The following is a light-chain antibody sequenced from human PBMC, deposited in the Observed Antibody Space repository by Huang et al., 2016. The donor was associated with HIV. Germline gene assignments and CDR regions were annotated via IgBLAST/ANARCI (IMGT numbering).Light chain of an antibody. V-gene: IGKV1-39*01. CDR2: AAS. Sequence: DIQMTQSPSSLSASVGDRVTITCRASQGIKNYLNWYQQKAGKAPKLLIYAASSLQSGVPSRFSGSGFGTDFTLTISSLQPEDCATYYCQESHTAPWTFGQGTKVDIK. CDR3: QESHTAPWT. CDR1: QGIKNY. J-gene: IGKJ1*01.